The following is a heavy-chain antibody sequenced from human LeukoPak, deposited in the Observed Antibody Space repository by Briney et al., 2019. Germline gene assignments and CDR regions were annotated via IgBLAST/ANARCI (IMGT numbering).Heavy chain of an antibody. Sequence: GGSLRLSCAASGFAFSSYIMNWVRQAPGKGLEWVSYISSSSSTIYYVDSVKGRFTISRDNAKNSLYLQMNSLRDEDTAVYYCARDPSWGDYADYWGQGTLVTVSS. D-gene: IGHD4-17*01. V-gene: IGHV3-48*02. J-gene: IGHJ4*02. CDR2: ISSSSSTI. CDR3: ARDPSWGDYADY. CDR1: GFAFSSYI.